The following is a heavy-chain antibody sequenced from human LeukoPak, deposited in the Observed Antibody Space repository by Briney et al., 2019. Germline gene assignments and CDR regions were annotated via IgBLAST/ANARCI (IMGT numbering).Heavy chain of an antibody. CDR3: ARAAIVVVPAAIRLYYYYYMDV. CDR2: INHSGST. J-gene: IGHJ6*03. D-gene: IGHD2-2*01. V-gene: IGHV4-34*01. CDR1: GGSFSGYY. Sequence: SETLSLTCAVYGGSFSGYYWSWIRQPPGKGLEWIGEINHSGSTNYNPSLKSRVTISVDTSKNQFSLRLSSVTAADTAVYYCARAAIVVVPAAIRLYYYYYMDVWGKGTTVTVSS.